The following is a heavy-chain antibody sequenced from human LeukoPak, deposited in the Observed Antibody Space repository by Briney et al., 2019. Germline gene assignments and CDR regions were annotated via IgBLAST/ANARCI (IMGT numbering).Heavy chain of an antibody. J-gene: IGHJ4*02. CDR2: IIPIFGTA. Sequence: PSVKVSCKASGGTFSSYAISWVRQAPGQGLEWMGGIIPIFGTANYAQKFQGRVTITADKSTSTAYMELSSLRSEDTAVYYCARVGGGTLGPAGIHDYWGQGTLVTVSS. D-gene: IGHD2-15*01. V-gene: IGHV1-69*06. CDR1: GGTFSSYA. CDR3: ARVGGGTLGPAGIHDY.